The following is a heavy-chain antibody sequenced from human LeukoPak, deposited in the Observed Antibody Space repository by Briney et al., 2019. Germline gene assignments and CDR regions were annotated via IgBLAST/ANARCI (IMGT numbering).Heavy chain of an antibody. CDR2: ITGSGDST. J-gene: IGHJ5*02. D-gene: IGHD2-15*01. V-gene: IGHV3-23*01. CDR3: ARRYCSGGSCYANWFDP. CDR1: GFIFSTYA. Sequence: GGSLRLSCAASGFIFSTYAMSWVRQAPGKGLEWVSAITGSGDSTYYADSVKGRFTISRDNSKNTLSLQMNSLRAEDTAVYYCARRYCSGGSCYANWFDPWGQGTLVTVSS.